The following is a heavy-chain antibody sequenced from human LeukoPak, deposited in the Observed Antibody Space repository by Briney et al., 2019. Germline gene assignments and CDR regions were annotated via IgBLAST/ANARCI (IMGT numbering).Heavy chain of an antibody. D-gene: IGHD1-26*01. Sequence: QPGGSLRLSCAASGFTVSSNYMSWVRQAPGKGLEWVSLIYSGGTTFYADSVKGRFTISRDSSKNILLLQMNSLRAEDTAVYYCARDLSGSYSSFDYWGQGTLVTVSS. CDR3: ARDLSGSYSSFDY. CDR2: IYSGGTT. CDR1: GFTVSSNY. J-gene: IGHJ4*02. V-gene: IGHV3-66*01.